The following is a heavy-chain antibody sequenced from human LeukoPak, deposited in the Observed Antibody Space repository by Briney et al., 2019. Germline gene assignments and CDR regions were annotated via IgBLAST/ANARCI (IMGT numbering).Heavy chain of an antibody. Sequence: GASVTVSCKASGGTFSSYAISWVRQAPGQGLEWMGGIIPIFGTANYAQKFQGRVTITADESTSTAYMELSSLRSEDTAVYYCARGLYYDYVWGSYPDYWGQGTLVTVSS. V-gene: IGHV1-69*13. CDR2: IIPIFGTA. CDR3: ARGLYYDYVWGSYPDY. D-gene: IGHD3-16*01. J-gene: IGHJ4*02. CDR1: GGTFSSYA.